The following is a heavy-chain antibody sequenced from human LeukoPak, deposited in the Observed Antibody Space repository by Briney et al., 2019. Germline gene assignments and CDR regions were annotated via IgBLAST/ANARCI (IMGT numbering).Heavy chain of an antibody. J-gene: IGHJ4*02. CDR1: RFPFSIYE. CDR3: AKLLGTVTTYDS. CDR2: INPDGSLK. V-gene: IGHV3-7*01. Sequence: PGGSLRLSCVVSRFPFSIYEMNWARQAPGKGLEWVASINPDGSLKLYVDSVKGRFDISRDNTKSSLYLQMNSLGAEDTAMYYCAKLLGTVTTYDSWGQGTRVTVSS. D-gene: IGHD5-24*01.